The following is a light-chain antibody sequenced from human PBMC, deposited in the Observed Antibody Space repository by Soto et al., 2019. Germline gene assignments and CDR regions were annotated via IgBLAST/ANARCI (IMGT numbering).Light chain of an antibody. J-gene: IGKJ1*01. V-gene: IGKV3-11*01. CDR2: DAS. Sequence: EIVLTQSPATLSLSPGERATLSCRAIQSVSSYLAWYQQKPGQAPRLLIYDASNKATGIPSRLIGSGCGADFALSISSRELEDCAVYYCQESSNWGTFGQGTMVDIK. CDR1: QSVSSY. CDR3: QESSNWGT.